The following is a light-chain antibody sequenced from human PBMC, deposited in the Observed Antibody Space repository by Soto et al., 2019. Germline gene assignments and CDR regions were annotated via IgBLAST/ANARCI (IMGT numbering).Light chain of an antibody. V-gene: IGKV3-20*01. CDR3: QQYAASPRT. CDR1: QSVSNNY. CDR2: GAS. Sequence: EVVLTQSPGTLSLSPRERATLSCRASQSVSNNYLAWYQHKPGQAPRLLIYGASNRAPGIPDRFSGSGSGPDFTLPISPLEPEDFAVYYCQQYAASPRTFGQGTLVEVK. J-gene: IGKJ1*01.